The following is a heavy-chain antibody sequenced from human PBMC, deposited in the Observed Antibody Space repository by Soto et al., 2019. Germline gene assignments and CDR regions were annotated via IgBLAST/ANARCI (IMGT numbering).Heavy chain of an antibody. V-gene: IGHV4-59*01. J-gene: IGHJ5*02. CDR1: GGSISSYY. D-gene: IGHD3-10*01. CDR2: IYYSGST. CDR3: ARGGGYYGSGKGFDP. Sequence: SETLSLTCTVSGGSISSYYWSWIRQPPGKGLEWIGYIYYSGSTNYNPSLKSRVTISVDTSKNQFSLKLSSVTAADTAVYYCARGGGYYGSGKGFDPWGQGTLVTVSS.